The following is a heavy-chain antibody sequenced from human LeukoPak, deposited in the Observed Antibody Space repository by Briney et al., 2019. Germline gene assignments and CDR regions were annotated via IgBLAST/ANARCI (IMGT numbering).Heavy chain of an antibody. CDR1: GLTFRSYG. Sequence: GRSLRLSCAAPGLTFRSYGTHWVRKSPGKGLEWVAVIWYDGSNKYYADSVKGRFTVSRDNSKNTLYLQMNSLRAEDTAVYYCARDLVGTTKHYYYGMDVWGKGTTVTVSS. CDR3: ARDLVGTTKHYYYGMDV. D-gene: IGHD1-1*01. J-gene: IGHJ6*04. V-gene: IGHV3-33*01. CDR2: IWYDGSNK.